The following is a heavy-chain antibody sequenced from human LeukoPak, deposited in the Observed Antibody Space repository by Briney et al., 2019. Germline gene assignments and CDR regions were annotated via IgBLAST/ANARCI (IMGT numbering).Heavy chain of an antibody. D-gene: IGHD4-17*01. CDR2: INEDGTEK. J-gene: IGHJ4*02. CDR1: GLTFSNFW. Sequence: GGSLRLSCATSGLTFSNFWMSWVRQAPGKGLEWVANINEDGTEKYYVDSVKGRFTISRDNAKNSLSLQMNSLRAEDTAVYYCAMPSDSGYYFDYWGQGTLVTVSS. V-gene: IGHV3-7*01. CDR3: AMPSDSGYYFDY.